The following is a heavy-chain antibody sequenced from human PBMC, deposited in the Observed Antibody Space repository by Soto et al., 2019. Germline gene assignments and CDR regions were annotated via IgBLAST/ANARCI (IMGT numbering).Heavy chain of an antibody. CDR2: INHSGST. D-gene: IGHD6-19*01. J-gene: IGHJ5*02. Sequence: SETLSLTCAVYGGSFSGYYWSWIRQPPGKGLEWIGEINHSGSTNYNPSLKSRVTISVDTSKNQFSLKLTSATAADTAVYYCASPQGWYSPRLGDWFDPWGQGTLVTVSS. CDR1: GGSFSGYY. CDR3: ASPQGWYSPRLGDWFDP. V-gene: IGHV4-34*01.